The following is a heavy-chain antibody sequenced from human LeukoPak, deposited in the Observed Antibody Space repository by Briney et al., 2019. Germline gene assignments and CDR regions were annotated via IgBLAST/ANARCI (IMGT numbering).Heavy chain of an antibody. CDR2: IYTSGST. CDR3: ARHTYSSSDWFDP. CDR1: GGSISSYY. Sequence: SETLSLTCTVSGGSISSYYWSWIRQPPGKGLEWIGYIYTSGSTNYNPFLKSRVTISVDTSKNQFSLKLSSVTAADTAVYYCARHTYSSSDWFDPWGQGTLVTVSS. V-gene: IGHV4-4*09. D-gene: IGHD6-6*01. J-gene: IGHJ5*02.